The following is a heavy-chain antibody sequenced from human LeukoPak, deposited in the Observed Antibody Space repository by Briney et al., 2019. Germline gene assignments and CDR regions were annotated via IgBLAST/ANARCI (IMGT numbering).Heavy chain of an antibody. J-gene: IGHJ1*01. Sequence: PSETLSLTCSVSGDSVSRSDSYWDWIRQPPGKGLEWIGTIYFSGRTYYSPSLKSRVTMSVDPSNNQFSLNLRSVTAAHTAVCYCARRRYYDGSGYLEWGQGTLLSVSS. CDR2: IYFSGRT. CDR1: GDSVSRSDSY. CDR3: ARRRYYDGSGYLE. D-gene: IGHD3-22*01. V-gene: IGHV4-39*01.